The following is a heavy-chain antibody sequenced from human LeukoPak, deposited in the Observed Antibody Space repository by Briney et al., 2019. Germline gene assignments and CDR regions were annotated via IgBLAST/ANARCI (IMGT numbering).Heavy chain of an antibody. V-gene: IGHV3-21*01. CDR3: ARDAATITMIVVAHHNTFDY. CDR2: ISSSSSYI. J-gene: IGHJ4*01. D-gene: IGHD3-22*01. CDR1: GFTFSSYS. Sequence: GGSLILSCAASGFTFSSYSMNWVRQAPGKGLEWVSSISSSSSYIYYADSVKGRFTISRDNAKNSLYLQMNSLRAEDTAVYYCARDAATITMIVVAHHNTFDYWGQEPWSPSPQ.